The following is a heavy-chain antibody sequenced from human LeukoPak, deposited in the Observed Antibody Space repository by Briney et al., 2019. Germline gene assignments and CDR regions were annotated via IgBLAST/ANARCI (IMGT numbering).Heavy chain of an antibody. CDR3: ARGSLWFGELLCFDP. D-gene: IGHD3-10*01. CDR1: GFTFSSYI. V-gene: IGHV3-21*01. Sequence: GGSLRLSCAASGFTFSSYIMNWVRQAPGKGLEWVSSISSSSSYIYYADSVKGRFTISRDNAKNSLYLQMNSLRAEDTAVYYCARGSLWFGELLCFDPWGQGTLVTVSS. J-gene: IGHJ5*02. CDR2: ISSSSSYI.